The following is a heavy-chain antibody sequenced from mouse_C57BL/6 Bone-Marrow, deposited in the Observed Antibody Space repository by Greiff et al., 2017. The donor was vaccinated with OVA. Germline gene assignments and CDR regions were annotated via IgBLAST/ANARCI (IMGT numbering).Heavy chain of an antibody. CDR1: GYTFTSSW. J-gene: IGHJ4*01. CDR2: IYTSDSET. Sequence: QVQPQQPGAELVRPGSSVKLSCKASGYTFTSSWMDWVKQRPGQGLEWIGNIYTSDSETPYNQKFTDKATLTVDKSSSTAYRQLSSLTSEDSAVYYCASPLGSAYAMDYWGQGTSVTVSS. D-gene: IGHD4-1*01. CDR3: ASPLGSAYAMDY. V-gene: IGHV1-61*01.